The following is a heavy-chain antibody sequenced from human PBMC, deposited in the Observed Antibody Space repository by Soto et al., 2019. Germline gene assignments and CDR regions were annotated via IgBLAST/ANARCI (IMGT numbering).Heavy chain of an antibody. Sequence: PSETLSLTCTVSGGSISSSSYYWGWIRQPPGKGLEWIGSIYYSGSTYYNPSLKSRVTISVDTSKNQFSLKLSSVTAADTAVYYCARGQDRITIFGVVKGDNWFDPWGQGTLVTVYS. V-gene: IGHV4-39*01. CDR1: GGSISSSSYY. CDR2: IYYSGST. J-gene: IGHJ5*02. D-gene: IGHD3-3*01. CDR3: ARGQDRITIFGVVKGDNWFDP.